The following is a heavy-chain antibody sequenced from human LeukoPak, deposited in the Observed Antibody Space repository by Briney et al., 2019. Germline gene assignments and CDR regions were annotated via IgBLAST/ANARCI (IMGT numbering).Heavy chain of an antibody. J-gene: IGHJ5*02. CDR2: IKPDGSEQ. D-gene: IGHD6-19*01. CDR1: GFTFSTYW. CDR3: ARVGAVAVNWFDP. Sequence: GGSLRLSCAASGFTFSTYWVTWVRQAPGEGLEWVANIKPDGSEQYYVDSVKGRFTISRDNAKNSLYLQMNSLRAEDTAVYYCARVGAVAVNWFDPWGQGTLVTVSS. V-gene: IGHV3-7*01.